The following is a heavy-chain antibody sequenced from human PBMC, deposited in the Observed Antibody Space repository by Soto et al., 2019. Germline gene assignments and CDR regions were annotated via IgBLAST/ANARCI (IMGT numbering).Heavy chain of an antibody. J-gene: IGHJ4*02. CDR1: EFTFSSFS. Sequence: GGSLRLSCVGSEFTFSSFSMNWVRQAPGKGLEWVSSITPNSTSIYYADSVKGRFTISRDDAKNSLHLQMNSLRVEDTSLYYCTRGYTGDYWGQGVLVTVYS. D-gene: IGHD1-1*01. CDR3: TRGYTGDY. CDR2: ITPNSTSI. V-gene: IGHV3-21*01.